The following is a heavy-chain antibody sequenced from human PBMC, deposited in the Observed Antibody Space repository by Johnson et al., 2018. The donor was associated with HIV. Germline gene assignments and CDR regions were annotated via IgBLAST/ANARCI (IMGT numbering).Heavy chain of an antibody. CDR1: GFTFNNFE. Sequence: VQLVESGGGLVQPGRSLRLSCAASGFTFNNFEMNWVRQAPGKGLEWASYIRNSGSTYYADSVKGRFTISRDNSKNTLYLQMNSLRAEDTAVYYCAKDLLTLDAFDIWGQGTMVTVSS. CDR3: AKDLLTLDAFDI. J-gene: IGHJ3*02. V-gene: IGHV3-48*03. CDR2: IRNSGST.